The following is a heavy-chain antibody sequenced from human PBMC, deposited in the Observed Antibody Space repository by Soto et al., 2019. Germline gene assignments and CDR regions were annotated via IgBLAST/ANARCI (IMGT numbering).Heavy chain of an antibody. CDR1: WGSVCCYD. Sequence: SGSLYIGSALYWGSVCCYDWTVILQHPGKGLEWIGEINHSGSTNYNPSLKSRVTISVDTSKNQFSLKLSSVTAADTAVYYCARGGPRRSSSWYWFDPSGQGILVTVPS. D-gene: IGHD6-13*01. CDR3: ARGGPRRSSSWYWFDP. J-gene: IGHJ5*02. CDR2: INHSGST. V-gene: IGHV4-34*01.